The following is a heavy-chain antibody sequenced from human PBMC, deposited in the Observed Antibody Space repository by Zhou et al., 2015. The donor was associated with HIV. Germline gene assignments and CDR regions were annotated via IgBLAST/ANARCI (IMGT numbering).Heavy chain of an antibody. J-gene: IGHJ3*02. D-gene: IGHD3-22*01. CDR3: ASSFGYYDSRTGGVMSFDI. CDR2: IIPIFGTA. V-gene: IGHV1-69*01. CDR1: GGTFSSYA. Sequence: QVQLVQSGAEVKKPGSSVKVSCKASGGTFSSYAISWVRQAPGQGLEWMGGIIPIFGTANYAQKFQGRVTITADESTSTAYMELSSLRSEDTAVYYCASSFGYYDSRTGGVMSFDIVGPRGQVVTVSS.